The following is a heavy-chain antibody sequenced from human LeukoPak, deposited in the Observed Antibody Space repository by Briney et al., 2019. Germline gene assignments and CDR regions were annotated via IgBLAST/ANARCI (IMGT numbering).Heavy chain of an antibody. CDR1: GFTFSSYG. D-gene: IGHD4-11*01. CDR2: IWYDGSNK. J-gene: IGHJ4*02. CDR3: VRVGYTNYGIDY. V-gene: IGHV3-33*01. Sequence: GRSLRLSCAVSGFTFSSYGMHWVRQAPGKGLEWVAVIWYDGSNKYYADSVKGRFTISRGSSKNTLDLQMNSLRAEDTAVYYCVRVGYTNYGIDYWGQGTLVTVSS.